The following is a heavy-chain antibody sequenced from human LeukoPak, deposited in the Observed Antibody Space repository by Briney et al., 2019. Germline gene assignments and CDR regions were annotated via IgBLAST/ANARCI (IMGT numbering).Heavy chain of an antibody. CDR2: INHSGST. J-gene: IGHJ6*04. CDR3: ARGGSFLLWFGGHPSYYYYGMDV. V-gene: IGHV4-34*01. CDR1: GGSFSGYY. Sequence: SETLSLTCAVYGGSFSGYYWIWIRQPPGKGLEWIGEINHSGSTNYNPSLKRRVTILVDTSKNQFSLKLSSVTAEDTAVCYCARGGSFLLWFGGHPSYYYYGMDVWGKGTTVTVSS. D-gene: IGHD3-10*01.